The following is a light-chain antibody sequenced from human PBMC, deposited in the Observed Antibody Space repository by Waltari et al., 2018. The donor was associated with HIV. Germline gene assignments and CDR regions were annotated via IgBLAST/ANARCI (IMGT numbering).Light chain of an antibody. CDR2: EVT. Sequence: QSALAQPASVSGSPGQPISLSCPGVGSDLYQDVSWYQHRPGKVPKVIIYEVTNRPSGVSPRFSGSKSGNTASLTISGLQSEDEADYFCTSYLSSATPEFGGGTRLTVL. J-gene: IGLJ3*02. CDR1: GSDLYQD. CDR3: TSYLSSATPE. V-gene: IGLV2-14*01.